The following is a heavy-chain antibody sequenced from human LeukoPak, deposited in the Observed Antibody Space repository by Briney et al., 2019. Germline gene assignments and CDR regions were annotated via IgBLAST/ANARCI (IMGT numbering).Heavy chain of an antibody. D-gene: IGHD1-26*01. V-gene: IGHV3-7*01. CDR1: SGYW. CDR3: ARINSGRHLGDAFDI. Sequence: GGSLRLSCAAFSGYWMTWVRQAPGKGLEWVANIKEDGSEKYYVDSVKGRFTISRDNAKNSLFLQMNNLRAEDTAVYYCARINSGRHLGDAFDIWGQGTTVTVSS. J-gene: IGHJ3*02. CDR2: IKEDGSEK.